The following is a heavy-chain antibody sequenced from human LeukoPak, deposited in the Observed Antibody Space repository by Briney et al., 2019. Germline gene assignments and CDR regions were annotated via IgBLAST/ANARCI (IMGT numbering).Heavy chain of an antibody. CDR3: ARDSRSGYTDY. J-gene: IGHJ4*02. CDR1: GFSVSSNY. CDR2: IYSGGNT. V-gene: IGHV3-53*01. Sequence: GGSLRLSCAASGFSVSSNYMSWVRQAPGKGLEWVSVIYSGGNTYYADSVKGRFTISRDDSKNTLYLQMNSLRAEDTAVYNCARDSRSGYTDYWGQGTLVTVSS. D-gene: IGHD5-12*01.